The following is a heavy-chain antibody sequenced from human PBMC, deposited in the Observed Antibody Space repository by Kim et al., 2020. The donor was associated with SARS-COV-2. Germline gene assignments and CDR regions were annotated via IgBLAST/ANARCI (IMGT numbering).Heavy chain of an antibody. V-gene: IGHV4-34*01. Sequence: SETLSLTCAVYGGSFSGYYWSWIRQPPGKGLEWIGEINHSGSTNYNPSLKSRVTISVDTSKNQFSLKLSSVTAADTAVYYCARDYCGGDCYSAPRIFDARFDPWGQGTLVTVSS. J-gene: IGHJ5*02. CDR3: ARDYCGGDCYSAPRIFDARFDP. D-gene: IGHD2-21*02. CDR2: INHSGST. CDR1: GGSFSGYY.